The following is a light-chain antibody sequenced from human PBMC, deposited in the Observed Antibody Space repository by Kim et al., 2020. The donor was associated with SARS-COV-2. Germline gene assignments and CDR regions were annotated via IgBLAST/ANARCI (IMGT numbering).Light chain of an antibody. CDR3: SSYAGVNTFYV. V-gene: IGLV2-8*01. CDR2: DVS. CDR1: SSDVGGYNY. J-gene: IGLJ1*01. Sequence: QSVTISCTGTSSDVGGYNYVSWHQQHPGKAPKLMIYDVSKRPSGVPDRFSGSKSGNTASLTVSGLRAEDEADYYCSSYAGVNTFYVFGTGTKVTV.